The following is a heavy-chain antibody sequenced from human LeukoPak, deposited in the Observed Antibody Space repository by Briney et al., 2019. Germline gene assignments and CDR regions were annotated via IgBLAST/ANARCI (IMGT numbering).Heavy chain of an antibody. CDR1: GGTFSSYA. CDR3: ARALTVTTPFDP. CDR2: IIPIFGTA. V-gene: IGHV1-69*05. Sequence: SVKVSCKASGGTFSSYAISWVRQAPGQGLEWMGGIIPIFGTANYAQKFQGRVTITTDESTSTAYMELSSLRSEDTAVYYCARALTVTTPFDPWGQGTLATVSS. D-gene: IGHD4-11*01. J-gene: IGHJ5*02.